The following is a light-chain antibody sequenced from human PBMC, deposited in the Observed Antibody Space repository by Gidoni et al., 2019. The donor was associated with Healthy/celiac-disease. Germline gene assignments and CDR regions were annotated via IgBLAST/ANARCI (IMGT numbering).Light chain of an antibody. CDR3: QQFNSYRLT. CDR2: DAS. CDR1: QGISSV. V-gene: IGKV1-13*02. Sequence: LQFTQSPSSLSSSVGDRVTITCRTSQGISSVLAWYQQKPGKAPKLLIYDASSLESGVPSRFGGSGSGTDFTLTISSMQPEDFATYDCQQFNSYRLTFGGGTKVEIK. J-gene: IGKJ4*01.